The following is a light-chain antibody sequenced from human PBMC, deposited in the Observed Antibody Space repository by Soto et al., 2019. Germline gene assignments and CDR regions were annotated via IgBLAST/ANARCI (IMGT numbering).Light chain of an antibody. J-gene: IGLJ2*01. CDR1: SSNIGNNY. Sequence: QAVVTQPPSVSAAPGQKVTISCSGSSSNIGNNYVSWYQQLPGTAPKLLIYDNNKRPSGIPDRFSGSKSGTSATLGITGLQTGDEADHYCGTWDSSLSAVVFGGGTKLTVL. CDR2: DNN. CDR3: GTWDSSLSAVV. V-gene: IGLV1-51*01.